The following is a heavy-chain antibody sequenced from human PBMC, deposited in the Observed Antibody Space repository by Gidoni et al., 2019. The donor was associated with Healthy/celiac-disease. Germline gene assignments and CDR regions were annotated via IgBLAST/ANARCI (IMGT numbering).Heavy chain of an antibody. V-gene: IGHV4-39*07. CDR1: GCSISSSSYY. CDR3: AREGGSSGWTDYYYGMDV. CDR2: IYYSGST. Sequence: QLQLQESGPGLVKPSETLSLTCTVSGCSISSSSYYWGWIRQPPGKGLEWIGSIYYSGSTYYNPSLKSRVTISVDTSKNQFSLKLSSVTAADTAVYYCAREGGSSGWTDYYYGMDVWGQGTTVTVSS. J-gene: IGHJ6*02. D-gene: IGHD6-19*01.